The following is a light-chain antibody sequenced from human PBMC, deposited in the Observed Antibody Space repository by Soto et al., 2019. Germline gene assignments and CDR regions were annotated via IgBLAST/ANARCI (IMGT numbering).Light chain of an antibody. CDR2: GAS. CDR1: QSVSSN. Sequence: EIVMTQSPATLSVSPGLGATLSCRASQSVSSNFAWYQQKHGQAPSLLIYGASTRATGIPARFSGSGSGTEFTLTISSLQSEDFAVYYCQQYNNWPPLTFGGGTKVEIK. J-gene: IGKJ4*01. CDR3: QQYNNWPPLT. V-gene: IGKV3-15*01.